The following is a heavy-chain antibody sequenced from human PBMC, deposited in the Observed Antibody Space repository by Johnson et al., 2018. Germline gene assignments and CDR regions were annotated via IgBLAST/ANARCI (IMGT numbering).Heavy chain of an antibody. J-gene: IGHJ3*02. CDR2: IGTAGDT. D-gene: IGHD2-15*01. Sequence: VQLGQSGGGLVQARVSLRLSCAASGFTFSSYDMHWVRQATGKGLEWVSAIGTAGDTYYPGSGKGRFTISRENAKNSLYLQMNSLRAGDTAVYYCARSLSAATVHDAFDIWGQGTMVTVSS. CDR3: ARSLSAATVHDAFDI. CDR1: GFTFSSYD. V-gene: IGHV3-13*01.